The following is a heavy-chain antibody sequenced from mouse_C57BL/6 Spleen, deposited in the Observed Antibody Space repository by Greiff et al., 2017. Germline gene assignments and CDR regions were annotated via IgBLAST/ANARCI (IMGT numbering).Heavy chain of an antibody. Sequence: VQLQESGPGLVAPSQSLSITCTVSGFSLTSYGVHWVRQPPGKGLEWLVVIWSDGSTTYNSALKSRLSISKDNSKSQVFLKMNSLQTDDTAMYYGARHGGLRRDAMDYWGQGTSVTVSS. V-gene: IGHV2-6-1*01. CDR3: ARHGGLRRDAMDY. J-gene: IGHJ4*01. CDR2: IWSDGST. CDR1: GFSLTSYG. D-gene: IGHD1-1*01.